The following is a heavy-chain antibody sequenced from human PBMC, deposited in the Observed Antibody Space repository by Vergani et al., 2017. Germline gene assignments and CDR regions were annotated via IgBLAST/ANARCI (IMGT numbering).Heavy chain of an antibody. CDR1: GFTFSSYG. Sequence: QVQLVESGGGVVQPGRSLRLSCAASGFTFSSYGMHWVRQAPGKGLEWVAVIWYDGSNKYYADSVKGRFTISRDNSKNTLYLQMNSLRAEDTAVYYCATYYYGSGNESFQGVWGKGTTVTVSS. D-gene: IGHD3-10*01. CDR3: ATYYYGSGNESFQGV. V-gene: IGHV3-33*01. J-gene: IGHJ6*04. CDR2: IWYDGSNK.